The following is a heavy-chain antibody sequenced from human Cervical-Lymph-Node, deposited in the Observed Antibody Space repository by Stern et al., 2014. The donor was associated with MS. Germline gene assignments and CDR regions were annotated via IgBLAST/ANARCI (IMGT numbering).Heavy chain of an antibody. V-gene: IGHV3-30*18. CDR1: GFTFTTYG. CDR2: ILYDGSKK. Sequence: VQLVESGGGVVQPGRSLRLSCVASGFTFTTYGMHWVRQAPGKGLEWVAGILYDGSKKYYAYSVKGRFTISRDNSKNTLYLQMSSLRAEDTAVYYCAKDRKTYYYGSGSYYNSYYFDYWGQGTLVTVSS. CDR3: AKDRKTYYYGSGSYYNSYYFDY. J-gene: IGHJ4*02. D-gene: IGHD3-10*01.